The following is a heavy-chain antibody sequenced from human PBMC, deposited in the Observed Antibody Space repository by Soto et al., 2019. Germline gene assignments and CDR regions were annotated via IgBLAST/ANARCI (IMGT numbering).Heavy chain of an antibody. V-gene: IGHV4-39*07. CDR1: GGSISRSTYY. CDR3: AREGRDPLGYNWFDP. J-gene: IGHJ5*02. Sequence: SETLSLTCTVSGGSISRSTYYWGWIRQPPGKGLEWIGSIYYSGSTYYRPSLKSRVTISVDTSKNQFSLRLSSVTAADTAVYYCAREGRDPLGYNWFDPWGQGTLVTVSS. CDR2: IYYSGST. D-gene: IGHD3-16*01.